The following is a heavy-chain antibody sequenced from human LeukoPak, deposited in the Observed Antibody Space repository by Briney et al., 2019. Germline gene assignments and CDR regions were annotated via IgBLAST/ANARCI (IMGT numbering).Heavy chain of an antibody. V-gene: IGHV1-8*01. Sequence: ASVKVSCKASGYTFTSYDINWVRQATGQGLEWMGWMNPNSGNTGYAQKFQGRVTMTRNTSISTAYMEPSSLRSEDTAVYYCARADIAAAGSGMDVWGQGTTVTVSS. J-gene: IGHJ6*02. D-gene: IGHD6-13*01. CDR3: ARADIAAAGSGMDV. CDR1: GYTFTSYD. CDR2: MNPNSGNT.